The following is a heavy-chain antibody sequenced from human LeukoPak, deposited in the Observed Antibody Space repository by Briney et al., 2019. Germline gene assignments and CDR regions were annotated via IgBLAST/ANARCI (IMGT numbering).Heavy chain of an antibody. Sequence: GGSLTLSCAASGFSASLNYMNWVRQAPGKGLEWVSILYSGSDTYYADSVKGRFTISRDSSKNMLFLHMNSLRAEDTAVYYCARVGDHFHRYLDLWGRATLVTVSS. CDR2: LYSGSDT. J-gene: IGHJ2*01. D-gene: IGHD3-3*02. V-gene: IGHV3-53*01. CDR1: GFSASLNY. CDR3: ARVGDHFHRYLDL.